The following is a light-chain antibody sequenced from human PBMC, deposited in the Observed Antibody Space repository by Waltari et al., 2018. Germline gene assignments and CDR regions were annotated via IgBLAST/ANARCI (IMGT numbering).Light chain of an antibody. V-gene: IGKV3-15*01. CDR1: QSVSSN. CDR3: QQYNNWPRT. Sequence: ERVMTQSPATLSVSPWARATLSCRASQSVSSNLAWYQQKPGQAPRLLIYGASTRATGIPARFSGSGSGTEFTLTISSMQSEDFAVYYCQQYNNWPRTFGQGTKVEIK. CDR2: GAS. J-gene: IGKJ1*01.